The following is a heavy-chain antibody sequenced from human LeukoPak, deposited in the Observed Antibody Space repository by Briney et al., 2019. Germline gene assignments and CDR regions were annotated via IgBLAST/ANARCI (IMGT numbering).Heavy chain of an antibody. D-gene: IGHD3-3*01. CDR1: AFIFSGHW. V-gene: IGHV3-7*03. J-gene: IGHJ4*02. Sequence: PGGSLRLSCEGSAFIFSGHWMNWVRQTPGRGLEWVASIKEDGSERQYVDSVKGRFTISRDNAKNSLYLQMNSLRAEDTAVYYCARRITIFGVAFDYWGQGTLVTVSS. CDR3: ARRITIFGVAFDY. CDR2: IKEDGSER.